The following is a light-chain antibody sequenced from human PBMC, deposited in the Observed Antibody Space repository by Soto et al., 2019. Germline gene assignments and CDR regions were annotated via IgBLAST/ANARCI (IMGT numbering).Light chain of an antibody. CDR3: RSYPSSNTRPCV. J-gene: IGLJ1*01. CDR1: TGDIGRYNG. Sequence: QSALTQPASVSGSPGQSVTMSCTGSTGDIGRYNGVYWYQQHPGKAPKLIIYEDTDRPSGVSNRFSGSKSGNTASLTISGLQAEDEAEYYCRSYPSSNTRPCVFGTGTKLTVL. V-gene: IGLV2-14*03. CDR2: EDT.